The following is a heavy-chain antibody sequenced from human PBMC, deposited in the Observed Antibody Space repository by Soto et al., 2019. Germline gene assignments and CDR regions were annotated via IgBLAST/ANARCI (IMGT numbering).Heavy chain of an antibody. V-gene: IGHV4-31*03. Sequence: SETLSLTCTVSGGSISSGGYYWSWIRQHPGKGLEWIGYIYYSGSTYYNPSLKSRVTISVDTSKNQFSLKLSSVTAADTAVYYCARGLTGSITGTTVASYYYYYYMDVWGKGTTVTVSS. D-gene: IGHD1-7*01. CDR2: IYYSGST. CDR1: GGSISSGGYY. CDR3: ARGLTGSITGTTVASYYYYYYMDV. J-gene: IGHJ6*03.